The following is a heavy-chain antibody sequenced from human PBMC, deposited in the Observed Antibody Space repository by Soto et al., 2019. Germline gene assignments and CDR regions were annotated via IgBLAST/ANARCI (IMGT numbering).Heavy chain of an antibody. CDR1: GGSISSTTYY. CDR3: ERAPVRDAPYFFDY. CDR2: IYYSTNT. D-gene: IGHD2-2*01. Sequence: QLQLHESGPGLVKPAETLSLTCTVSGGSISSTTYYWGWVRQPPGKGLEWIGNIYYSTNTYYNPSLKSRVTISVDTSKNQFSLKLSSVTAADTAVYYCERAPVRDAPYFFDYWGQGTLVTVSS. V-gene: IGHV4-39*01. J-gene: IGHJ4*02.